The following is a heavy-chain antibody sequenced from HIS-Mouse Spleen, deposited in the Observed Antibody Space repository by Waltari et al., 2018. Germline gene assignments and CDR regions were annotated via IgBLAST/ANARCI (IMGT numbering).Heavy chain of an antibody. CDR2: IADDGSNK. J-gene: IGHJ3*02. CDR1: GFTFSSYA. Sequence: QVQLVESGGGVVQPGRSLRLSCAASGFTFSSYAMHGVRQAPGKGLEWVAVIADDGSNKYYEDSVKGRFTIYRDNSKNTLYLQMNSLRAEYTAVYYCARVNGIAVAGTDAFDIWGQGTMVTVSS. D-gene: IGHD6-19*01. V-gene: IGHV3-30-3*01. CDR3: ARVNGIAVAGTDAFDI.